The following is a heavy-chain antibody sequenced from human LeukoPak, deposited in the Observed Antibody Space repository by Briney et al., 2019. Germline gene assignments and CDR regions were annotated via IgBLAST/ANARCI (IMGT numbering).Heavy chain of an antibody. CDR2: INSDGSST. J-gene: IGHJ4*02. V-gene: IGHV3-74*01. CDR3: AKAAGSQAVFYYFVY. D-gene: IGHD3-10*01. CDR1: GFTVSSYW. Sequence: GGSLRLSCAASGFTVSSYWMHWVRQAPGKGLVWVSRINSDGSSTYYADSVKGRFTISRDNAKNSLYLQMNSLRAEDTALYYCAKAAGSQAVFYYFVYWGQGTLVTVSS.